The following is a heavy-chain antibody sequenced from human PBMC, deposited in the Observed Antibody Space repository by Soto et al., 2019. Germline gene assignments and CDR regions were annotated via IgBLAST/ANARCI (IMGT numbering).Heavy chain of an antibody. V-gene: IGHV1-8*01. CDR2: MNPNSGNT. CDR1: GYTFTSYD. Sequence: QVQLVQSGAEVQKPGASVKVSCKASGYTFTSYDINWVRQATGQGLEWMGWMNPNSGNTGHAQKLQGRVTMTRNTSSITAYMELRSLRSDDTAVYYCARERSGSRMDVWGEGTTVTVSS. CDR3: ARERSGSRMDV. J-gene: IGHJ6*04. D-gene: IGHD3-10*01.